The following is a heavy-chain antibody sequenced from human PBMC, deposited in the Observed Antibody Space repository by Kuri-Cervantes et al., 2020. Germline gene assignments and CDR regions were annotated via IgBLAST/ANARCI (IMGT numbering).Heavy chain of an antibody. V-gene: IGHV3-23*01. CDR2: ISGSGGST. CDR3: AKNYYDSSGYYYAYHWYFDL. D-gene: IGHD3-22*01. J-gene: IGHJ2*01. CDR1: GFTFSNYA. Sequence: ETLSLTCAASGFTFSNYAMSWVRQAPGKGLEWVSAISGSGGSTYYADSVKGRFTISRDNSKNTLYLQMNSLRAEDTAVYYCAKNYYDSSGYYYAYHWYFDLWGRGTLVTVSS.